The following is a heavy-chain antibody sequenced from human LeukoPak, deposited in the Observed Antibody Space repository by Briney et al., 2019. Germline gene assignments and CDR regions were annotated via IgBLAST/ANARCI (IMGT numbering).Heavy chain of an antibody. V-gene: IGHV3-48*03. CDR3: AINGGGDSGYGNFDY. D-gene: IGHD5-12*01. Sequence: GGSLRLSCEDSGFTFRSYEMNWVRQAPGKGLEWIAYLSSSGSAFSYADSVKGRFTIARDNAKNSVYLEMNSLRAEDTAFYYCAINGGGDSGYGNFDYWGQGTLVTVSS. CDR2: LSSSGSAF. J-gene: IGHJ4*02. CDR1: GFTFRSYE.